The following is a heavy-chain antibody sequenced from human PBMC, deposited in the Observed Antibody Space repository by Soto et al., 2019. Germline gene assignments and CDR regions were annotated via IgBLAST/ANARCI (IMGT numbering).Heavy chain of an antibody. CDR2: VYDADGK. CDR3: ATWLQREHAYDV. J-gene: IGHJ3*01. Sequence: DVQLVESGGGLIHRGGSLRLSCAVVGMTVSGKKYVAWVRQAPGKGLEWVSGVYDADGKYYADSVKGRFTTSRDSSKTIVYVEMNDLGPEDTAIYYCATWLQREHAYDVWCQGTTVTVSS. V-gene: IGHV3-53*01. D-gene: IGHD1-1*01. CDR1: GMTVSGKKY.